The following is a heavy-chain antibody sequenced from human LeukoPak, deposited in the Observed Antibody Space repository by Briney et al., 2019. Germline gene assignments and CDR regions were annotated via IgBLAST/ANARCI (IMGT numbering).Heavy chain of an antibody. CDR2: INPNSGGT. CDR3: ARGGEYGDLNYYYYYMDV. Sequence: ASVKVSCKASEYTFTGYYMHWVRQAPGQGLEWMGWINPNSGGTNYAQKFQGRVTMTRDTSTSTAYMELSRLRSDDTAVYYCARGGEYGDLNYYYYYMDVWGKGTTVTISS. D-gene: IGHD4-17*01. CDR1: EYTFTGYY. V-gene: IGHV1-2*02. J-gene: IGHJ6*03.